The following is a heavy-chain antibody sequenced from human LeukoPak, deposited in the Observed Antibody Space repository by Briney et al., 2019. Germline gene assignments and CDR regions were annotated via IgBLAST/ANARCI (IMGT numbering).Heavy chain of an antibody. CDR2: ITTSSTYI. CDR3: AELGITMIGGV. D-gene: IGHD3-10*02. Sequence: GGSLRLSCAASGFTFSDYSMTWVRQAPGKGLEWVSSITTSSTYIYYADSVKGRFTISRDNAKNSLYLQMNSLRAEDTAVYYCAELGITMIGGVWGKGTTVTISS. V-gene: IGHV3-21*01. CDR1: GFTFSDYS. J-gene: IGHJ6*04.